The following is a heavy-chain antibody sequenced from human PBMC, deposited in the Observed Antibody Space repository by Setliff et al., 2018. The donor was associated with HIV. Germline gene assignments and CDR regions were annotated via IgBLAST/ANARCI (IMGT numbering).Heavy chain of an antibody. J-gene: IGHJ6*02. Sequence: GGSLRLSCAASGFTFSSSAMSWVRQAPGKGLEWVSAITRSGDITTYADSVKGRFTISRDNSKSTLFLQMNSLRTEDTALYYCAKEGAPGYGMDVWGQGTTVTVSS. CDR2: ITRSGDIT. V-gene: IGHV3-23*01. CDR1: GFTFSSSA. CDR3: AKEGAPGYGMDV.